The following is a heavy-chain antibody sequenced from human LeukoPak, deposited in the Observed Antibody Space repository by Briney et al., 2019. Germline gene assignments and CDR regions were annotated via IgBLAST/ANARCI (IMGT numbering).Heavy chain of an antibody. Sequence: ASVKVSCKASGYTFTSYDINWVRQATGQGLEWMGWINPNSGGTNYAQKFQGRVTMTRDTSISTAYMELSRLRSDDTAVYYCARDGTTGTTFYYYYGMDVWGQGTTVTVSS. D-gene: IGHD1-1*01. CDR3: ARDGTTGTTFYYYYGMDV. CDR1: GYTFTSYD. CDR2: INPNSGGT. J-gene: IGHJ6*02. V-gene: IGHV1-2*02.